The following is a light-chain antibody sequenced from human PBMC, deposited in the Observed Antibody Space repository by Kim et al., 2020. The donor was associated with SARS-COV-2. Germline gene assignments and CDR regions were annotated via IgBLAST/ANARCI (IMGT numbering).Light chain of an antibody. CDR1: SLRNYY. CDR2: GKN. J-gene: IGLJ2*01. Sequence: SSELTQDPAVSVALGQTVRITCQGDSLRNYYASWYQQKPGQAPVLVVYGKNYRPSRIPDRFSGSSSGDTTSLTIPGAQAEDEADYYCKSRDSSGDHVLFG. CDR3: KSRDSSGDHVL. V-gene: IGLV3-19*01.